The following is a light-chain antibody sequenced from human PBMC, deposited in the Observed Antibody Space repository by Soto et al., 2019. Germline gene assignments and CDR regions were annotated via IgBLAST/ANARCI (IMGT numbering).Light chain of an antibody. CDR3: QQAKSFPIT. V-gene: IGKV1-5*03. CDR2: KAS. CDR1: QTISSW. Sequence: DIEMTQSPATLAGSVGDRVTITCRASQTISSWLAWYQQKPGKAPKLLIYKASTLKSGVPSRFRGSGSGTEFTLTISGLQPEDSLTYYCQQAKSFPITFGQGTRLEIK. J-gene: IGKJ5*01.